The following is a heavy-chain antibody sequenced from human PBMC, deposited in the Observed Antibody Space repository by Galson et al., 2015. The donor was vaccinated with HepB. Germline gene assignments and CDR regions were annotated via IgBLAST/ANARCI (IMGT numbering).Heavy chain of an antibody. J-gene: IGHJ4*02. CDR2: INHSGDT. CDR1: GDSITGDYY. D-gene: IGHD6-13*01. Sequence: ETLSLPCTVSGDSITGDYYWAWIRQPPGKGLEWIGTINHSGDTCYNPSLKSRVTISVDTSKKKFSLRLNSVTAADTALYYCARDSTIAAGRLRCWGQGTMVTASS. CDR3: ARDSTIAAGRLRC. V-gene: IGHV4-38-2*02.